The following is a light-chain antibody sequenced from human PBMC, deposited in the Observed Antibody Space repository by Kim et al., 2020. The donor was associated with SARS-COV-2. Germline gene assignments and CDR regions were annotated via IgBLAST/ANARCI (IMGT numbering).Light chain of an antibody. Sequence: ASLGDTVTITCRASQGIGRYLAWFQQKPGKAPKSLIFGASTLQSGVPSRFSGSGYGTDFTLTISSLHPEDFATYYCQHFDSYPLTFGQGTRLEIK. J-gene: IGKJ5*01. V-gene: IGKV1-16*01. CDR1: QGIGRY. CDR3: QHFDSYPLT. CDR2: GAS.